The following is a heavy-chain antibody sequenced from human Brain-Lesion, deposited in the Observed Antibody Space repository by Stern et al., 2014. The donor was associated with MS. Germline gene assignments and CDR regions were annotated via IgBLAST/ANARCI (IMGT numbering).Heavy chain of an antibody. CDR1: GFTFGSCA. V-gene: IGHV3-30*18. CDR3: AKDRQYLTYFFDH. D-gene: IGHD2/OR15-2a*01. CDR2: VSYDGSNK. Sequence: DQLVESGGGVVQPGRPRRLSCVASGFTFGSCAMHWVRQAPGKGLDGVAGVSYDGSNKYYADSVKGRFTISRDNSQNTLYMQMSSLRPEDTAVYYCAKDRQYLTYFFDHWGQGSLVTVSS. J-gene: IGHJ5*02.